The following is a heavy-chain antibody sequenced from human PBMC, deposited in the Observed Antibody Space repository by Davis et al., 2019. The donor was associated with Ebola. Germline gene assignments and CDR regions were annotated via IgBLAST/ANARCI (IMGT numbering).Heavy chain of an antibody. CDR1: GHTFTNFG. Sequence: ASVKVSCKASGHTFTNFGINWVRQAPGQGLEWMGWISAYNGNTNYARKFQGRVIMTTDTSTSTAYMELRSLRSDDTAVYYCARVANDFYHYMDVWDKGTTVTVSS. J-gene: IGHJ6*03. D-gene: IGHD2-15*01. CDR3: ARVANDFYHYMDV. V-gene: IGHV1-18*01. CDR2: ISAYNGNT.